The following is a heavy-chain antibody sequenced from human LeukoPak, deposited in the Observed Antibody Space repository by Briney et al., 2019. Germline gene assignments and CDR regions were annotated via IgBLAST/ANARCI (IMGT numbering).Heavy chain of an antibody. D-gene: IGHD6-6*01. Sequence: ATVKVSCKASGYTFTSYGISWVRQAPGQGLEWMGWISAYNGNTNYAEKLQGRVTMTTDTSTSTAYMELRSLRSDDTAVYYCARDRGGIAARRFDYWGQGTQVTVSS. CDR3: ARDRGGIAARRFDY. J-gene: IGHJ4*02. V-gene: IGHV1-18*01. CDR1: GYTFTSYG. CDR2: ISAYNGNT.